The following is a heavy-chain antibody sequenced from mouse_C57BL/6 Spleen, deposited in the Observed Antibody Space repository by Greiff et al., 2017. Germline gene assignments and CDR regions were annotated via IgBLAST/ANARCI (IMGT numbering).Heavy chain of an antibody. D-gene: IGHD2-3*01. Sequence: EVQGVESGGGLVKPGGSLKLSCAASGFTFSSYAMSWVRQTPEKRLEWVATISDGGSYTYYPDNVKGRFTISRDNAKNNLYLQMSHLKSEDTAMYYCARETHDGYHDYWGQGTTLTVSS. CDR3: ARETHDGYHDY. V-gene: IGHV5-4*01. J-gene: IGHJ2*01. CDR2: ISDGGSYT. CDR1: GFTFSSYA.